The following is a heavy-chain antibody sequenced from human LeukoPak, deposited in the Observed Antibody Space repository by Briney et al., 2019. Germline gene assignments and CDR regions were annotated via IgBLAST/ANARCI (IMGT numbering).Heavy chain of an antibody. Sequence: GGSLRLSCAASGFTFSSSWMSWVRQAPGKGLEWVAHIKQDGSDKYYVDSVKGRFTISRDNAKNSLYLQLNSLRVEETAMYYCAIHSSGSYYTYWVQGTLVTVSS. V-gene: IGHV3-7*01. CDR3: AIHSSGSYYTY. D-gene: IGHD3-10*01. CDR1: GFTFSSSW. J-gene: IGHJ4*02. CDR2: IKQDGSDK.